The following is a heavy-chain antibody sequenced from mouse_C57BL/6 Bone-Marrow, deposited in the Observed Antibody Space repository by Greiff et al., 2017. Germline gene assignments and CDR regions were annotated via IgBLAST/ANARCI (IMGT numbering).Heavy chain of an antibody. CDR1: GFTFSSYT. CDR2: ISGGGGNT. V-gene: IGHV5-9*01. J-gene: IGHJ2*01. CDR3: ARRGGFDY. Sequence: VKLVESGGGLVKPGGSLKLSCAASGFTFSSYTMSWVRQTPEKRLEWVATISGGGGNTYYPDSVKGRFTISRDNAKNTLYLQMSSLRAEDTALYYCARRGGFDYWGQGTTLTVSS.